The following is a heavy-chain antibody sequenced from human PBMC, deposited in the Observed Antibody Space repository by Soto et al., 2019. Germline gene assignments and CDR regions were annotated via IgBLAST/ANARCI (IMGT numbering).Heavy chain of an antibody. CDR2: ISYDGSNK. Sequence: VQLLESGGGLVQPGGSLRLSCAASGFTFSSYGMHWVRQAPGKGLEWVAVISYDGSNKYYADSVKGRFTISRDNSKNTLYLQMNSLRAEDTAVYYCAKDMGLVGAEVDYWGQGTLVTVSS. D-gene: IGHD6-19*01. V-gene: IGHV3-30*18. J-gene: IGHJ4*02. CDR3: AKDMGLVGAEVDY. CDR1: GFTFSSYG.